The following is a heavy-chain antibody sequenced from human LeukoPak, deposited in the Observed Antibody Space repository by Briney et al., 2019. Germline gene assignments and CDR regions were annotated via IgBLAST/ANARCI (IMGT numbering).Heavy chain of an antibody. D-gene: IGHD1-26*01. V-gene: IGHV1-69*13. Sequence: SVKVSCKASGGTFSSYAISWVRQAPGQGLEWMGGIIPIFGTANYAQKFQGRVTITADESTSTAYMELSSLRSEDTAVYYCATASGGVVGAVDAFDFWGQGTMVTVSS. CDR2: IIPIFGTA. CDR1: GGTFSSYA. J-gene: IGHJ3*01. CDR3: ATASGGVVGAVDAFDF.